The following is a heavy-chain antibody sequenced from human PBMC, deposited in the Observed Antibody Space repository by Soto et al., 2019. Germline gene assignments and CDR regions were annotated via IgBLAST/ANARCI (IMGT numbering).Heavy chain of an antibody. CDR3: ARHGSY. Sequence: SETLSLTCSVSGVSISNTSYYWGWIRQPPGKGLEWVGTICFSGSTFYTPSLKSRVTISIDTSKNQFSLRLSSVTAADPAVYYCARHGSYWGQGALVTV. CDR2: ICFSGST. V-gene: IGHV4-39*01. CDR1: GVSISNTSYY. J-gene: IGHJ4*02.